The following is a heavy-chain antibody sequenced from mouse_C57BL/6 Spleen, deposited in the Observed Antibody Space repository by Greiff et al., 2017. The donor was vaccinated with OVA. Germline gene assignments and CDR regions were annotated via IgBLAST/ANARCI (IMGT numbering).Heavy chain of an antibody. CDR1: GFTFSSYG. D-gene: IGHD1-1*01. J-gene: IGHJ2*01. CDR3: ANDSNYVGY. Sequence: HLVESGGDLVKPGGSLKLSCAASGFTFSSYGMSWVRQTPDKRLEWVATISSGGSYTYYPDSVKGRFTISRDNAKNTLYLQMSSLKSEDTAMYYCANDSNYVGYWGQGTTLTVSS. CDR2: ISSGGSYT. V-gene: IGHV5-6*01.